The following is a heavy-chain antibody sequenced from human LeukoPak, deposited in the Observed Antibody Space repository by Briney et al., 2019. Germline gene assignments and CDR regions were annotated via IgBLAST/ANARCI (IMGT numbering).Heavy chain of an antibody. CDR2: ISGTGSST. V-gene: IGHV3-23*01. CDR3: AKSPYGLGTYAIAGDY. J-gene: IGHJ4*02. Sequence: VGSLRLSCAASGFTFSSYAMSWVRQAPGKGLEWVSAISGTGSSTYSADSVKGRFTISRDNSKSTLYLQLNTLRAEDTAVYYCAKSPYGLGTYAIAGDYWDRGTLATVTS. CDR1: GFTFSSYA. D-gene: IGHD3-10*01.